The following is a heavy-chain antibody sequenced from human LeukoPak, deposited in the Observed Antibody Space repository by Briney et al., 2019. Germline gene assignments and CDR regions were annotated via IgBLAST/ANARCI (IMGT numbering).Heavy chain of an antibody. CDR3: ARDRAQWLVINWFDP. CDR2: INPNSGGT. D-gene: IGHD6-19*01. Sequence: ASVKVSCKASGYTFTGYYMHWVRQAPRQGLEWMGWINPNSGGTNYAQKFQGRVTMTRDTSISTAYMELSRLRSDDTAVYYCARDRAQWLVINWFDPWGQGTLVTVSS. CDR1: GYTFTGYY. J-gene: IGHJ5*02. V-gene: IGHV1-2*02.